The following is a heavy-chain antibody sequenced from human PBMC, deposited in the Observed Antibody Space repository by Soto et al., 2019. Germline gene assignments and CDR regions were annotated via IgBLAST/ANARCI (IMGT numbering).Heavy chain of an antibody. J-gene: IGHJ4*02. Sequence: PSETLSLTCTVSGGSISSYYWSWTRQPPGKGLEWIGYIYYSGSTNYNPSLKSRVTISVDTSKNQFSLKLSSVTAADTAVYYCARGRGVAARPFYDYWGQGTLVTVSS. D-gene: IGHD6-6*01. CDR3: ARGRGVAARPFYDY. CDR2: IYYSGST. V-gene: IGHV4-59*01. CDR1: GGSISSYY.